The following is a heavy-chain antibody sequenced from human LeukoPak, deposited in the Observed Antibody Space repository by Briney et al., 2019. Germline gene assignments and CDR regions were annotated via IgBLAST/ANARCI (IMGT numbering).Heavy chain of an antibody. CDR3: ARVRTWLDP. Sequence: ASVKVSCKASGYTFTSFGISWVRQAPGQGLEWMGWISVYDGNTNYAQNFQGRISMTTDTSTSTAYMVLRSLRSDDTAMYYCARVRTWLDPWGQGTLVTVSS. CDR2: ISVYDGNT. J-gene: IGHJ5*02. V-gene: IGHV1-18*01. CDR1: GYTFTSFG.